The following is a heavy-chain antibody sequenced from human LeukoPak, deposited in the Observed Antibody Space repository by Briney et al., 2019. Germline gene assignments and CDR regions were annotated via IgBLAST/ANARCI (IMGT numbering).Heavy chain of an antibody. J-gene: IGHJ6*03. V-gene: IGHV4-39*01. CDR1: GGSISSSSYY. CDR3: ARQVGATRHYYYYMDV. D-gene: IGHD1-26*01. CDR2: IYYSGST. Sequence: SETLSLTCTVSGGSISSSSYYWGWIRQPPGKGLEWIGSIYYSGSTYYNPSLKSRVTISVDTSKNQFSLKLSSVTAADTAVYYCARQVGATRHYYYYMDVWGKGTTVTVSS.